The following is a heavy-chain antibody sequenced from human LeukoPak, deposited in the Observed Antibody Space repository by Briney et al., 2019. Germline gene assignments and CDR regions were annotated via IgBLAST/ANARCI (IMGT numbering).Heavy chain of an antibody. CDR2: INPSTGNT. D-gene: IGHD6-13*01. CDR3: VRFYSSSWYYDL. Sequence: ASVTVSCKASGYTFTNQDINWVRQATGQGLEWVGRINPSTGNTRYSQNFQGRVTITRDRSMATAYMDLSSLRSEDTAVYYCVRFYSSSWYYDLWGQGTLVTVSS. V-gene: IGHV1-8*03. J-gene: IGHJ4*02. CDR1: GYTFTNQD.